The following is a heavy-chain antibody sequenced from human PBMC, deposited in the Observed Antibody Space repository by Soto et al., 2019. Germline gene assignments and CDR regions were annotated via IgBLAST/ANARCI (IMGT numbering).Heavy chain of an antibody. J-gene: IGHJ4*02. V-gene: IGHV1-69*01. CDR2: IIPIFGTA. CDR3: ASRGGYCSGGSCYRLDY. D-gene: IGHD2-15*01. Sequence: QVQLVQSGAEVKKPGSSVKVSCKASGGTFSSYAISWVRQAPGQGLEWMGGIIPIFGTANYAQKFQGRVTITADESTSTAYMERSSLRSEDTAVYYWASRGGYCSGGSCYRLDYWGQGTLVTVSS. CDR1: GGTFSSYA.